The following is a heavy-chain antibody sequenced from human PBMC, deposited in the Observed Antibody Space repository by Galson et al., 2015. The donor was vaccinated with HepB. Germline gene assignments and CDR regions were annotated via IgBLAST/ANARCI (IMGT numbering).Heavy chain of an antibody. D-gene: IGHD3-10*01. Sequence: SLRLSCAASGFTVSSNYMSWVRQAPGKGLEWVSVIYSGGSTYYADSVKGRFTISRDNSKNTLYLQMNSLRAEDTAVYYCARDKRSGSYYYYGMDVWGQGTTVTVSS. CDR3: ARDKRSGSYYYYGMDV. J-gene: IGHJ6*02. CDR2: IYSGGST. CDR1: GFTVSSNY. V-gene: IGHV3-53*01.